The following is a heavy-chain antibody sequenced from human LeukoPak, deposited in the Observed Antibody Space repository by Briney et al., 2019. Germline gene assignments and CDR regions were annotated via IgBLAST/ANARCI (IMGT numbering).Heavy chain of an antibody. CDR1: GFTFSSFA. Sequence: PGGSLGSSCEAPGFTFSSFALGGVRRAQGKGLEWVSAISGSGGSTYYADSVKGRFTISRDNSKNTLYLQMNSLRAEDTAVYYCAKAGAIDYWGQGTLVTVSS. V-gene: IGHV3-23*01. CDR3: AKAGAIDY. J-gene: IGHJ4*02. D-gene: IGHD7-27*01. CDR2: ISGSGGST.